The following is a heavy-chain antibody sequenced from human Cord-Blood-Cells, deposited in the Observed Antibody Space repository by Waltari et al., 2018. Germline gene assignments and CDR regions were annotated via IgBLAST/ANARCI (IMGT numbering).Heavy chain of an antibody. CDR3: ARGSTTVTTPLDY. Sequence: EVQLVESGGGLVQPGGSLRLSCAASGFPFSSYSMNWARQAPGKELEWVSYISSSSSTIYYADSVKGRFTISRDNAKNSLYLQMNSLRDEDTAVYYCARGSTTVTTPLDYWGQGTLVTVSS. D-gene: IGHD4-17*01. CDR1: GFPFSSYS. V-gene: IGHV3-48*02. J-gene: IGHJ4*02. CDR2: ISSSSSTI.